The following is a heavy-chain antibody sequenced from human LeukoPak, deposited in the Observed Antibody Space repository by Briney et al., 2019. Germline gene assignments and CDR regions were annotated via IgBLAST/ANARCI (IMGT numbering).Heavy chain of an antibody. J-gene: IGHJ5*02. CDR3: AKDRDYYDSSGLGS. CDR2: ISSSGGST. V-gene: IGHV3-23*01. Sequence: GGSLRLSCAAYAFTFSIYAMSWVRQAPGKGLEWVSVISSSGGSTYYADSVKGRFTISRDNSKNTLSLQMNSLRAEDTALYYCAKDRDYYDSSGLGSWGQGTLVTVSS. CDR1: AFTFSIYA. D-gene: IGHD3-22*01.